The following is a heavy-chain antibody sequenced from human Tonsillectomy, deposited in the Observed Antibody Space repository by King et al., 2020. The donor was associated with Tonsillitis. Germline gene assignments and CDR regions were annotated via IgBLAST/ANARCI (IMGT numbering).Heavy chain of an antibody. Sequence: VQLVESGGGLVQPGGSLRVSCAASGFTFRSYWMSWVRQAPGKGLEWVANIKQNGSEKNYVYTVKGRFTISRDNAKSSLYLQMNSLRAEDTAVYYCARDHRTAWGIYYFYHMDVWGKGTTVTVSS. D-gene: IGHD3-16*01. CDR1: GFTFRSYW. J-gene: IGHJ6*03. CDR2: IKQNGSEK. V-gene: IGHV3-7*04. CDR3: ARDHRTAWGIYYFYHMDV.